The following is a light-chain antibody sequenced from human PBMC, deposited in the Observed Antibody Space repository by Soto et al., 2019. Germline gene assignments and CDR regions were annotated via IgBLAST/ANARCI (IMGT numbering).Light chain of an antibody. CDR1: QSVRGF. J-gene: IGKJ1*01. CDR3: QQYDNWPPWK. Sequence: EVVMTQSPATLSVSPGERATLSCRTSQSVRGFLAWYQQKPGQAPRLLIYGASTRATDVPDRFSGSGSGTEFTLTISSLQSEDSAVYYCQQYDNWPPWKFGQGTKVEIK. CDR2: GAS. V-gene: IGKV3-15*01.